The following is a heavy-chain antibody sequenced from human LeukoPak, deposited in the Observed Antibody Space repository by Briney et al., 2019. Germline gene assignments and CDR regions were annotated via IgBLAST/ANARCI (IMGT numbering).Heavy chain of an antibody. CDR3: ARDSYYDSSGYSFYFDY. Sequence: GSLRLSCAASGFTFSSYSMNWDRQAPGKGLEWVSSISSSSSYIYYADSVKGRFTISRDNAKNSLYLQMNSLRAEDTAVYYCARDSYYDSSGYSFYFDYWGQGTLVTVSS. CDR2: ISSSSSYI. J-gene: IGHJ4*02. CDR1: GFTFSSYS. D-gene: IGHD3-22*01. V-gene: IGHV3-21*01.